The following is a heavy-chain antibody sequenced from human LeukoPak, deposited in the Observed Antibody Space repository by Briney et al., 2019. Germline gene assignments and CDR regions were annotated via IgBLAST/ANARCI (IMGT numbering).Heavy chain of an antibody. J-gene: IGHJ4*02. CDR3: ARDYPLAYGVPGEASSDY. CDR1: GGTFSSYA. D-gene: IGHD4-17*01. CDR2: IIPIFGTA. Sequence: GASVKVSCKASGGTFSSYAISWVRQAPGQGLEWMGGIIPIFGTANYAQKFQGRVTITADESTSTAYMELSSLRSEDTAVYYCARDYPLAYGVPGEASSDYWGQGTLVTVSS. V-gene: IGHV1-69*13.